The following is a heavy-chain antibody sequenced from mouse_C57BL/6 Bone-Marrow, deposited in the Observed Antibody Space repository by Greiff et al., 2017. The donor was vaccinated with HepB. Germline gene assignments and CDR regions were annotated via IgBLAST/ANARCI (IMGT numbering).Heavy chain of an antibody. CDR3: AREGVTLDY. CDR1: GYTFTSYW. J-gene: IGHJ2*01. V-gene: IGHV1-69*01. CDR2: IDPSDSYT. Sequence: VQLQQPGAELVMPGASVKLSCKASGYTFTSYWMHWVKQRPGQGLEWIGEIDPSDSYTNYNQKFKGKSTLTVDKSSSTAYMQLSSLTSEDSAVYYCAREGVTLDYWGQGTTLTVSS. D-gene: IGHD2-5*01.